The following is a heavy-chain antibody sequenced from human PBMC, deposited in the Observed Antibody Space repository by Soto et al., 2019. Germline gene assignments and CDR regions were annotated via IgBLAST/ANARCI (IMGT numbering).Heavy chain of an antibody. Sequence: GGSLRLSCAASGFTFSSYGMHWVRQAPGKGLEWVAVIWYDGSNKYYADSVKGRFTISRDNSKNTLYLQMHSLRAEDRAVYYWASAYSTWPDLVQGRDVGGQGTTATVP. CDR1: GFTFSSYG. V-gene: IGHV3-33*01. D-gene: IGHD3-16*01. CDR3: ASAYSTWPDLVQGRDV. J-gene: IGHJ6*02. CDR2: IWYDGSNK.